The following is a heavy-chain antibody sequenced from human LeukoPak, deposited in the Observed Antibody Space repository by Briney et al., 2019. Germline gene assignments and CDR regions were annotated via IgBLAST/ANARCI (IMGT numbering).Heavy chain of an antibody. V-gene: IGHV3-7*01. J-gene: IGHJ5*02. Sequence: GGSLRLSCTTSGFTFSSYWMSWVRQAPGKGLEWLGNIKEDGSEKYDVDSVKGRLTISRDNAKNSLYLQMNSLRVEDTAIYYCARGTRVGTPYNWFDPWGQGTLVTVSS. D-gene: IGHD1/OR15-1a*01. CDR3: ARGTRVGTPYNWFDP. CDR2: IKEDGSEK. CDR1: GFTFSSYW.